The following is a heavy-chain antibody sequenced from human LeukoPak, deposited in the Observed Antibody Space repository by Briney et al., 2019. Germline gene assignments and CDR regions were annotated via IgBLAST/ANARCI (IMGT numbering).Heavy chain of an antibody. J-gene: IGHJ4*02. D-gene: IGHD3-22*01. CDR3: AKATSLDSSGFYDY. V-gene: IGHV3-30*18. CDR2: ISYDGSNK. CDR1: GFTFSSYG. Sequence: GGSLRLSCVASGFTFSSYGMHWVRQAPGKGLEWVAVISYDGSNKYYADSVKGRFTISRDNSKNTLYLQMNSLRAEDTAVYYCAKATSLDSSGFYDYWGQGTLVTVSS.